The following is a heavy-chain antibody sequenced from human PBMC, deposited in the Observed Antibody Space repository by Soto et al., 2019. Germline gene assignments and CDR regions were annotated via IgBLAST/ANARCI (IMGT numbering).Heavy chain of an antibody. CDR2: ISGNDDST. Sequence: PGGSLRLSCVASEFTFSNYAMSWVRQAPGKGLEWVSGISGNDDSTYYADSVKGRCIISRDNSKNTLDLQMNSLRAQDTAVYYCARDAYDFWSGYYLSGAPDVWGQGTTVTVSS. D-gene: IGHD3-3*01. J-gene: IGHJ6*02. CDR1: EFTFSNYA. CDR3: ARDAYDFWSGYYLSGAPDV. V-gene: IGHV3-23*01.